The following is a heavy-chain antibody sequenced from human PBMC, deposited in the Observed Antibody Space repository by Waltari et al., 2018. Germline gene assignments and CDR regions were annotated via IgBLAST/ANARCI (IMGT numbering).Heavy chain of an antibody. CDR3: AKDIGGRVDY. CDR2: IWYDGSNK. J-gene: IGHJ4*02. V-gene: IGHV3-33*06. D-gene: IGHD3-10*01. CDR1: GFTFSSYG. Sequence: QVQLVESGGGVVQPGRSLRLSCAASGFTFSSYGMPWVRQAPGKGLEWVAVIWYDGSNKYYADSVKGRFTISRDNSKNTLYLQMNSLRAEDTAVYYCAKDIGGRVDYWGQGTLVTVSS.